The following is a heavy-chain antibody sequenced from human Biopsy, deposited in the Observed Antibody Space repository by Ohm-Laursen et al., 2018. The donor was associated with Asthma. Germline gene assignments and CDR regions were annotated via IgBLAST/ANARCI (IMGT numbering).Heavy chain of an antibody. CDR1: GYTFNSAG. CDR2: ISVYNGNT. V-gene: IGHV1-18*01. CDR3: ARAVDYSHYYCIDV. J-gene: IGHJ6*02. Sequence: ASVTVSCTTSGYTFNSAGITWARQAPGQGLEWMGWISVYNGNTKVAQKLQDRVTMITDSSTITAFMELRSLRSDDTAVYFCARAVDYSHYYCIDVWGQGTTVSVS. D-gene: IGHD3-10*01.